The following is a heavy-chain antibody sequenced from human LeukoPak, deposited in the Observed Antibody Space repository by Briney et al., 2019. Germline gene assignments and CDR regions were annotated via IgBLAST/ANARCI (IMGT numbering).Heavy chain of an antibody. J-gene: IGHJ3*02. CDR2: IKSKTDGGTT. CDR3: TSVGDFWSDQRDAFDI. Sequence: GGSLRLSXAASGFTFSNAWMSWVRQAPGKGVEWVGRIKSKTDGGTTDYAAPVKGRFTISRDDSKNTLYLQMNSLKTEDTAVYYCTSVGDFWSDQRDAFDIWGQGTMVTVSS. V-gene: IGHV3-15*01. CDR1: GFTFSNAW. D-gene: IGHD3-3*01.